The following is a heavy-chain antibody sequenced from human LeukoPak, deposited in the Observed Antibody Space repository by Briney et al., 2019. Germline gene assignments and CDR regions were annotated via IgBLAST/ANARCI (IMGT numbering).Heavy chain of an antibody. CDR2: SGLSGNT. D-gene: IGHD2/OR15-2a*01. Sequence: PGGSLRLSCAGSGFTFSSYAMTWVRQAPGKGLEWVSMSGLSGNTYYADSVKGRFTISRDQSKNTLYLQMNSLRAEDTAVYYCAKDAGNQANWGQGTLVTVSS. CDR1: GFTFSSYA. V-gene: IGHV3-23*01. CDR3: AKDAGNQAN. J-gene: IGHJ4*02.